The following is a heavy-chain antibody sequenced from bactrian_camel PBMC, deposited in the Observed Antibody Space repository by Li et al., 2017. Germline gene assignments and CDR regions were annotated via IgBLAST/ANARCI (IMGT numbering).Heavy chain of an antibody. J-gene: IGHJ4*01. CDR3: VAYNHLSLSQFPVCPPQYWGT. D-gene: IGHD5*01. CDR1: GYTVSSYC. CDR2: IDNDGRTT. Sequence: QLVESGGGSVQDGGSLRLSCKASGYTVSSYCMAWFRQAPGKEREGVATIDNDGRTTYADSVKGRFTISQDNAKNTLYLEMNSLRSEDTATYYCVAYNHLSLSQFPVCPPQYWGTWGQGTQVTVS. V-gene: IGHV3S1*01.